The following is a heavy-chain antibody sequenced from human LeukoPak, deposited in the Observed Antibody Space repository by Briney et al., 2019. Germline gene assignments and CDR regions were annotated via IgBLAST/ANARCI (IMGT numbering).Heavy chain of an antibody. J-gene: IGHJ4*02. CDR3: ARSFGESYFDY. CDR1: GGSITSGGYR. CDR2: IYYSGST. Sequence: SETLSLTCTVSGGSITSGGYRWSWIRQHPGQGLEWIGYIYYSGSTYCNPSLKSRLTISVDTSKNQFSLKLSSVTAADTAVYYCARSFGESYFDYWGQGTLVTVSS. D-gene: IGHD3-10*01. V-gene: IGHV4-31*03.